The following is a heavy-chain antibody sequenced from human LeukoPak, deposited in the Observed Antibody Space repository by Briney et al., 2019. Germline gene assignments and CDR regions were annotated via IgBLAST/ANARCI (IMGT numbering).Heavy chain of an antibody. J-gene: IGHJ5*02. CDR1: GYTFTSYG. CDR2: INPNSGGT. CDR3: ARADRLHGGPYLIGP. D-gene: IGHD2-21*01. Sequence: ASVKVSCKASGYTFTSYGIGWVRQAPGQGLEWMGWINPNSGGTSSAQKFQGRVTMTRDTSITTVYMEVSWLTSDDTAIYYCARADRLHGGPYLIGPWGQGTLVTVSS. V-gene: IGHV1-2*02.